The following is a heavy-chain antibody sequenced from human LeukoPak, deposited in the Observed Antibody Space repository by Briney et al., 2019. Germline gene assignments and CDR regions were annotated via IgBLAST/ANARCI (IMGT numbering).Heavy chain of an antibody. D-gene: IGHD3-22*01. Sequence: GGSLRISCAASGFTFSSYAMSWVRQAPGKGLEWVSAISGSGGSTYYADSVKGRFTISRDNSKNTLYLQMNSLRAEDTAVYYCAKDSVDYYDSSGYYSPFDYWGQGTLVTVSS. V-gene: IGHV3-23*01. CDR1: GFTFSSYA. J-gene: IGHJ4*02. CDR2: ISGSGGST. CDR3: AKDSVDYYDSSGYYSPFDY.